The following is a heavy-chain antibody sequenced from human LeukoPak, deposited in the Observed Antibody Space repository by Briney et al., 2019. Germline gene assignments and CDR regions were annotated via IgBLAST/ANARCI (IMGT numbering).Heavy chain of an antibody. D-gene: IGHD5-12*01. CDR1: GFTFSSYA. J-gene: IGHJ4*02. CDR2: ISGSGGST. Sequence: GGSLRLSCAASGFTFSSYAMSWVRQAPGKGLEWVSAISGSGGSTYYADSVKGGFTISRDNSKNTLYLKMNSLRAEDTAVYYCAKRRLSGYDSPFDYWGQGTLVTVSS. V-gene: IGHV3-23*01. CDR3: AKRRLSGYDSPFDY.